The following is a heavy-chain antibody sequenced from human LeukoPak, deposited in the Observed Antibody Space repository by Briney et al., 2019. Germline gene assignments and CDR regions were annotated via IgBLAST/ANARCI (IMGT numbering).Heavy chain of an antibody. CDR1: GFTFTGYY. CDR3: AREGSSGQDWYAFGV. Sequence: GASVRVSCKASGFTFTGYYVQWLRQAPGQGLEWVGWMYFNSGATRYAPKFQGRVTMTRDTSISTAYMELSSLRPDDTAMYYCAREGSSGQDWYAFGVWGQETMVTVSS. V-gene: IGHV1-2*02. D-gene: IGHD5-12*01. CDR2: MYFNSGAT. J-gene: IGHJ3*01.